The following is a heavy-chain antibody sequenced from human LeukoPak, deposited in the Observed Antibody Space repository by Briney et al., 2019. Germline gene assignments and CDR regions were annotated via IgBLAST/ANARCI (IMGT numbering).Heavy chain of an antibody. J-gene: IGHJ4*02. Sequence: GGSLRLSCAASGFIFSNYWMNWVRQTPGKGLEWVANIKKDGSEKNYVDSVKGRFTISRDNAKNSLYLQMNSLRAEDTAVYYCAAGGYISPFDYWGQGTLVTVSS. V-gene: IGHV3-7*01. CDR2: IKKDGSEK. D-gene: IGHD5-12*01. CDR1: GFIFSNYW. CDR3: AAGGYISPFDY.